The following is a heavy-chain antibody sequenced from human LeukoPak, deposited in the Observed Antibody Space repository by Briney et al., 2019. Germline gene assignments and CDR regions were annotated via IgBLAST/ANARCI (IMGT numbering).Heavy chain of an antibody. D-gene: IGHD1-1*01. CDR1: GFTFSSNP. CDR3: ARGTGGYYYYYMDV. CDR2: TSHDENNK. Sequence: GRSLRLSCAASGFTFSSNPMHWVRQAPGKGLEWVAVTSHDENNKYYADSVKGRFTISRDNAKNSLYLQMNSLRAEDTAVYYCARGTGGYYYYYMDVWGKGTTVTVSS. V-gene: IGHV3-30-3*01. J-gene: IGHJ6*03.